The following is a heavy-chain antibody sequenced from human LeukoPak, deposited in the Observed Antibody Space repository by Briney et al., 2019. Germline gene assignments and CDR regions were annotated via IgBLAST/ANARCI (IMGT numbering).Heavy chain of an antibody. J-gene: IGHJ4*02. D-gene: IGHD6-13*01. CDR2: ISGSGGST. Sequence: GGSLRLSCAASGFTFSSYAMSWVRQAPGKGLEWVSAISGSGGSTYYADSVKGRFTISRDNSKNTLYLQVNSLRAEDTAVYYCAKGFGSSWLFDYWGQGTLVTVSS. CDR3: AKGFGSSWLFDY. CDR1: GFTFSSYA. V-gene: IGHV3-23*01.